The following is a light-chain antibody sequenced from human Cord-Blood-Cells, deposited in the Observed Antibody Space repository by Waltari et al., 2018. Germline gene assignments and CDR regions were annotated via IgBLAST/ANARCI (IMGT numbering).Light chain of an antibody. Sequence: EIVLPQSPATLSLSPGERATLSCRASQSVSSYLAWYQQKPGQAPRLLIYDASNRATGIPARFSGSGSGTDFTLTISSLEPEDFAVYYCQQGSNGPWTFGQGTKVEIK. CDR2: DAS. CDR3: QQGSNGPWT. CDR1: QSVSSY. J-gene: IGKJ1*01. V-gene: IGKV3-11*01.